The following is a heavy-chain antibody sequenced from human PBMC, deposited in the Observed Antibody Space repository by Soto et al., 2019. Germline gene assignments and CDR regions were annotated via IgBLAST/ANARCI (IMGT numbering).Heavy chain of an antibody. CDR3: ATSVNSAMAFAY. V-gene: IGHV1-46*01. D-gene: IGHD5-18*01. Sequence: GASVKVSCKASGYTFTHYYIHWVRQAPGQGLEWMGIINPNGGITTYAQKFRAGFSMTRDTSTSTVYLELSSLRSEDSAVSYCATSVNSAMAFAYWGQGTLVTVSS. CDR2: INPNGGIT. CDR1: GYTFTHYY. J-gene: IGHJ4*02.